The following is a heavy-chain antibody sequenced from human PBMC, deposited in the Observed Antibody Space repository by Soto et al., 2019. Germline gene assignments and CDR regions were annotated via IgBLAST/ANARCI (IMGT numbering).Heavy chain of an antibody. V-gene: IGHV3-30*18. J-gene: IGHJ5*02. CDR2: ISYGGSNK. CDR3: AKDNCISTSCYRLYNWFDP. CDR1: GFTFSSYG. Sequence: QVQLVESGGGVVQPGRSLRLSCAASGFTFSSYGMHWVRQAPGKGLEWVAGISYGGSNKYYADSVKGRFTISRDNSKNTLCLQMNTLRAEDTAVYYCAKDNCISTSCYRLYNWFDPWGQGTLVTVSS. D-gene: IGHD2-2*01.